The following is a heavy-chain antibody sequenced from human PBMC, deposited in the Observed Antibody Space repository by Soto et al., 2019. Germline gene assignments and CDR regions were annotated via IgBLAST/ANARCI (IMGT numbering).Heavy chain of an antibody. J-gene: IGHJ4*02. CDR3: ATTGGHYYDSSGLDY. V-gene: IGHV4-59*01. CDR1: GGSISNYY. CDR2: IYYRRST. D-gene: IGHD3-22*01. Sequence: SETLSLTCTVSGGSISNYYWSWIRQPPGKGLEWIGYIYYRRSTNYNPSLKSRVTISIDTSKNQFTQKLRSKTAANTAVYYFATTGGHYYDSSGLDYWGQGTLVTVSS.